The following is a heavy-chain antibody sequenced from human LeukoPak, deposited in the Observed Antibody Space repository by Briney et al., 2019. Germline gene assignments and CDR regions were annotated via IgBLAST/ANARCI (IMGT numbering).Heavy chain of an antibody. J-gene: IGHJ4*02. Sequence: ASVTVSCKASGYTFADYTMHWLRQAPGQRLDWMGWINGGSGNTKYSPEFQGRVTITRDTSASTAYMELSSLRSEDTAVYYCANPRYDSSGYYYVDWGQGTLVTVSS. V-gene: IGHV1-3*01. CDR2: INGGSGNT. CDR1: GYTFADYT. D-gene: IGHD3-22*01. CDR3: ANPRYDSSGYYYVD.